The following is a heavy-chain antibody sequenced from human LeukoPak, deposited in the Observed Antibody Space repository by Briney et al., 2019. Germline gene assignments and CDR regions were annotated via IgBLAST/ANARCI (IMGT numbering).Heavy chain of an antibody. CDR3: ARVVRYYDILTGQYNWFDP. V-gene: IGHV4-59*01. CDR2: IYYSGST. D-gene: IGHD3-9*01. Sequence: PSETLSLTCTVSGGSISSYYWSWIRQPPGKGLEWIGYIYYSGSTNYNPSLKSRVTISVDTSKNQFSLKLSSVTAADTAVYYCARVVRYYDILTGQYNWFDPWGQGTLVTVSS. CDR1: GGSISSYY. J-gene: IGHJ5*02.